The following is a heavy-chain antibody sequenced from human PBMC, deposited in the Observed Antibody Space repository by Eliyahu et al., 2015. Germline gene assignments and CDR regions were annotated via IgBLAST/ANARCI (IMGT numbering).Heavy chain of an antibody. J-gene: IGHJ4*02. CDR3: ARATYYYGSGSYYPDDY. CDR2: ISAXXGNT. Sequence: QVQLVQSGAEVKKPGASVKVSCKASGYTFTSYGISXVXQAXGQGLXXXGWISAXXGNTNXAQKLQGRVTMTTDTSTSTAYMELRSLRSDDTAVYYCARATYYYGSGSYYPDDYWGQGTLVTVSS. V-gene: IGHV1-18*01. CDR1: GYTFTSYG. D-gene: IGHD3-10*01.